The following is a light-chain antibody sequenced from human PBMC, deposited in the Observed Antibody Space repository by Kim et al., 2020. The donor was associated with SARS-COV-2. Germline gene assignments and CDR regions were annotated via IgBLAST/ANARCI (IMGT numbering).Light chain of an antibody. J-gene: IGLJ2*01. V-gene: IGLV3-19*01. CDR2: GKN. Sequence: ALGQTVRITCQGDSLRSYYATWYQQKPGQAPILVIYGKNNRPSGIPDRFSGSSSRNTASLTITGTQAGDEADYYCNSRDSNDNVVFGGGTQLTVL. CDR3: NSRDSNDNVV. CDR1: SLRSYY.